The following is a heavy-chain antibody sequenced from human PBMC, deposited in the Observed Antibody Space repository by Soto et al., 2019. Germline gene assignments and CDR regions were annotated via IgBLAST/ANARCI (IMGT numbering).Heavy chain of an antibody. V-gene: IGHV4-30-4*01. J-gene: IGHJ4*02. CDR3: AREGVVSSDGLYYFDS. Sequence: QVQLQESGPGLVKPSQTLSLTCTVSGGSITSDNYWSWIRQPPGKGLEWIGHIYYSGSTDYNPSLKSRLAISIDTSKNLFSLKLSSVTAADTAVYFCAREGVVSSDGLYYFDSWGQGSLVTVSS. CDR1: GGSITSDNY. D-gene: IGHD3-16*02. CDR2: IYYSGST.